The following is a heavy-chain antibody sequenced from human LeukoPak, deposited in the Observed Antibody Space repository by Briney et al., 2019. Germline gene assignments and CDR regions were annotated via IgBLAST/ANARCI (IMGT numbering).Heavy chain of an antibody. CDR1: GYIFTNNW. D-gene: IGHD3-10*01. V-gene: IGHV5-51*01. CDR3: ARQTRDGSGSRGYSFDF. Sequence: GELLKISCKGSGYIFTNNWIGWVRQMPGKGLEWMGIIYPGDSDTRYSPSFEGQVTISADKSISTAYLQWSSLKASDTAMYYCARQTRDGSGSRGYSFDFWVLGT. J-gene: IGHJ4*02. CDR2: IYPGDSDT.